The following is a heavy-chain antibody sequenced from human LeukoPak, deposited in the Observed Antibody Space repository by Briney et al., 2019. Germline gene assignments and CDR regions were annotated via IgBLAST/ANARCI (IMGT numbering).Heavy chain of an antibody. CDR1: GLTFSSYA. J-gene: IGHJ4*02. Sequence: GGSLRLSCSASGLTFSSYAMHWVRQAPGKGLEYVSAISANGGNTYYADSLKGRFTISRDNSKNTLYLQMSSLRVEDTAVYYCVITSATGPLDYWGQGTLVTVSS. V-gene: IGHV3-64D*09. CDR3: VITSATGPLDY. D-gene: IGHD6-6*01. CDR2: ISANGGNT.